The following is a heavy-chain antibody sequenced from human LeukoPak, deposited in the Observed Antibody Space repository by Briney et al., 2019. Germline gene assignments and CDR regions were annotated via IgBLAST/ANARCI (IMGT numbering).Heavy chain of an antibody. Sequence: GGSLRLSCAASGFTFSVYYMSWIRQAPGKGLEWVSYITGGSTYTDYADSVKGRFTISRDNAKSSLYLQMNSLRAEDTAVYYCVKSVIVGATRFDYWGQGTLVTVSS. J-gene: IGHJ4*02. CDR2: ITGGSTYT. D-gene: IGHD1-26*01. CDR3: VKSVIVGATRFDY. V-gene: IGHV3-11*03. CDR1: GFTFSVYY.